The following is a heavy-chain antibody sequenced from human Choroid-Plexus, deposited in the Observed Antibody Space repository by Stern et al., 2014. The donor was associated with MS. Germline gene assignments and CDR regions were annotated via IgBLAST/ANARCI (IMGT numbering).Heavy chain of an antibody. D-gene: IGHD2-15*01. CDR2: ISYDGSDK. V-gene: IGHV3-30*18. CDR3: AKDRQWSTYFFDY. Sequence: VQLVESGGGVAQPGRPLILSCAASGFTFSNFGMHWVRPAPGKGLEWVALISYDGSDKYYADSVKGRFTIFRDNSKSTLYMHMNSLRAEDTAVYYCAKDRQWSTYFFDYWGQGSLVTVSS. CDR1: GFTFSNFG. J-gene: IGHJ4*02.